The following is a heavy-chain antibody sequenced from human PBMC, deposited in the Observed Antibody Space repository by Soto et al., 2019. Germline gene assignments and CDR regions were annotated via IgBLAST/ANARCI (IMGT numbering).Heavy chain of an antibody. CDR3: TTAYDILTHPGMDV. D-gene: IGHD3-9*01. Sequence: PGGSLRLSCAASGFTFSNAWMSWVRQAPGKGLEWVGRIKSKTDGGTTDYAAPVKGRFTISRDDSKNTLYLQMNSLKTEDTAVYYCTTAYDILTHPGMDVWGQGTTVTVSS. J-gene: IGHJ6*02. CDR2: IKSKTDGGTT. V-gene: IGHV3-15*01. CDR1: GFTFSNAW.